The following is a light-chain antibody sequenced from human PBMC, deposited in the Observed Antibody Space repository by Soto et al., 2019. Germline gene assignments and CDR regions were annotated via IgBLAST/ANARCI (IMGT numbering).Light chain of an antibody. Sequence: QSVLTQPASASGSPGQSITISCTGTSSDVGGYNYVSWYQQHPGKAPKLMIYEVSNRPSGVSNRFSGSKSGNTASLTISGLQAEDEADYYCCSLTTSHTYVFGSGTKVTVL. CDR1: SSDVGGYNY. CDR2: EVS. J-gene: IGLJ1*01. V-gene: IGLV2-14*01. CDR3: CSLTTSHTYV.